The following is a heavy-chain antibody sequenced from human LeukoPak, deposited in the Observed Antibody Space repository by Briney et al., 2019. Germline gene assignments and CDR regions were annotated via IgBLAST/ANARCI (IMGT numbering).Heavy chain of an antibody. Sequence: ASVKVSCKASGYTFTSYGISWVRQAPGQGLEWMGWISAYNGNTNYAQKLQGRVTMTTDTSTSTAYMELRSLRSDDTAVYYCARIYCSVGSCYPSRDYWGQGTLVTVSS. V-gene: IGHV1-18*01. CDR2: ISAYNGNT. J-gene: IGHJ4*02. CDR3: ARIYCSVGSCYPSRDY. D-gene: IGHD2-15*01. CDR1: GYTFTSYG.